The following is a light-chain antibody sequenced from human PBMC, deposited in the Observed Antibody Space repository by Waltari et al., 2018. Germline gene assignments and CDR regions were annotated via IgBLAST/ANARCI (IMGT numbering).Light chain of an antibody. CDR1: SRDVGFYNY. Sequence: QSALTQPTSVSGSPGQSITISCTGTSRDVGFYNYFSWYQLYPGKVTQLLIYDVSDRPSGVYSRFSGSESGNTASLTISGLQGDDEADYYCNSYTGSSSWVFGGGTKLTVL. V-gene: IGLV2-14*01. CDR3: NSYTGSSSWV. CDR2: DVS. J-gene: IGLJ3*02.